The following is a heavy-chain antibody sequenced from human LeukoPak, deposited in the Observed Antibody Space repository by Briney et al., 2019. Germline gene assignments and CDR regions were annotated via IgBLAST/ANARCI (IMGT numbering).Heavy chain of an antibody. CDR3: ARDSSSGFDAFDI. D-gene: IGHD3-22*01. V-gene: IGHV1-18*01. Sequence: ASVKVSCKASGYTFTSYGISWVRQAPGQGLEWMGWISAYNGNTNYAQKLQGRVTMTTDTSTSTAYTELRSLGSDDTAVYYCARDSSSGFDAFDIWGQGTMVTVSS. CDR2: ISAYNGNT. CDR1: GYTFTSYG. J-gene: IGHJ3*02.